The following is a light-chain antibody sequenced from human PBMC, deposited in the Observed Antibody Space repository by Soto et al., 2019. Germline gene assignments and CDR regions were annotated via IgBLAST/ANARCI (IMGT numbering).Light chain of an antibody. CDR3: SSYAGSNNFV. Sequence: QSLPTQAPFASGSPGQSFTISCTGTSSEVGGYNYVSWYQQHPGKAPKLMIYEVSKRPSGVPDRFSGSKSGNTASLAVSGLQAEDEADYYCSSYAGSNNFVFGTWTKVTVL. J-gene: IGLJ1*01. CDR2: EVS. V-gene: IGLV2-8*01. CDR1: SSEVGGYNY.